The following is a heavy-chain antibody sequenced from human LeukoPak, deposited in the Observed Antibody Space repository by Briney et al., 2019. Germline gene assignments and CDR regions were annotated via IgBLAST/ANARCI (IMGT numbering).Heavy chain of an antibody. J-gene: IGHJ6*03. CDR2: MNPNSGNT. Sequence: ASVKVSCKASGYTFTSYGISWVRQATGQGLEWMGWMNPNSGNTGYAQKFQGRVTMTRNTSISTAYMELSSLRSEDTAVYYCARVRTYYDILTGYDYYYYYMDVWGKGTTVTISS. CDR3: ARVRTYYDILTGYDYYYYYMDV. V-gene: IGHV1-8*02. CDR1: GYTFTSYG. D-gene: IGHD3-9*01.